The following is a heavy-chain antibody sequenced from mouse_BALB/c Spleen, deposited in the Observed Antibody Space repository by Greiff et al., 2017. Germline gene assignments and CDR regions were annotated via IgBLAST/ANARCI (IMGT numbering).Heavy chain of an antibody. V-gene: IGHV10-1*02. CDR3: VRHYYGSSYGYWYFDV. J-gene: IGHJ1*01. Sequence: EVKLVESGGGLVQPKGSLKLSCAASGFTFNTYAMNWVRQAPGKGLEWVARIRSKSNNYATYYADSVKDRFTISRDDSQSMLYLQMNNLKTEDTAMYYCVRHYYGSSYGYWYFDVWGAGTTVTVSS. CDR1: GFTFNTYA. D-gene: IGHD1-1*01. CDR2: IRSKSNNYAT.